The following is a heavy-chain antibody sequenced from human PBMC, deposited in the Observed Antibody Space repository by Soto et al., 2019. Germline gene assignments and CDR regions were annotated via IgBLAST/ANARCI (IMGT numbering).Heavy chain of an antibody. Sequence: GASVKDSWKASGYTFTGYGISWVRQAPGQGLEWMGWISPYNGNTNSAQKLQDRVTMTTDTSTSTGYLELRSLRSDDTAVYYCARDYYESSGYYYYYYGMDVWGQGTTVTVSS. V-gene: IGHV1-18*01. J-gene: IGHJ6*02. D-gene: IGHD3-22*01. CDR2: ISPYNGNT. CDR3: ARDYYESSGYYYYYYGMDV. CDR1: GYTFTGYG.